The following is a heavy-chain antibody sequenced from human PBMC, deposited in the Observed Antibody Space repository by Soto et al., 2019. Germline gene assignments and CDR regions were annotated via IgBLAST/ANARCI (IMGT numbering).Heavy chain of an antibody. D-gene: IGHD4-17*01. J-gene: IGHJ4*02. CDR3: ARQVTIDY. Sequence: SETLSLTCAFYGGSFSGYYWSWIRQPPGKGLEWIGEINNSGSTNYNPSLKSRVTISVDTSKNQFSLKLSSVTAADTAVYYCARQVTIDYWGQGTMVTVSS. CDR1: GGSFSGYY. CDR2: INNSGST. V-gene: IGHV4-34*01.